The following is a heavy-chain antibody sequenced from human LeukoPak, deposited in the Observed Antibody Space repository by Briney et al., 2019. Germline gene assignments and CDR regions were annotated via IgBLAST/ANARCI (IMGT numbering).Heavy chain of an antibody. Sequence: GGCQRLSRAASGFTFSSYGMHWVRQGPGKGLEWVSGIDWNTGRIDYADSVKGRFTISRDSAKNSLYLQMNSLRPEDTALYYCAIHGSDSNDYYGCDYWGQGTLLTLYS. CDR2: IDWNTGRI. J-gene: IGHJ4*02. V-gene: IGHV3-9*01. CDR1: GFTFSSYG. CDR3: AIHGSDSNDYYGCDY. D-gene: IGHD3-22*01.